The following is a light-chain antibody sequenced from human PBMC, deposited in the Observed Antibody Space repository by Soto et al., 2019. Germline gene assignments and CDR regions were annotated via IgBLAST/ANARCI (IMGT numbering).Light chain of an antibody. Sequence: IVLTQSPGTLSLSPGQRATLSCRASRSVSSYLAWYQQKPGQAPRLLIYDASTRATGIPARFSGSGSGTEFTLTISSLQPDDFATYYCQQYNSYSWTFGQGTKVDIK. CDR1: RSVSSY. J-gene: IGKJ1*01. CDR2: DAS. V-gene: IGKV3-15*01. CDR3: QQYNSYSWT.